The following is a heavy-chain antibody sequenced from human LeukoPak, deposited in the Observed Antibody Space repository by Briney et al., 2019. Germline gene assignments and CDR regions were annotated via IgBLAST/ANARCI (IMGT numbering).Heavy chain of an antibody. CDR1: GGSISSGDYY. J-gene: IGHJ5*02. Sequence: SQTLSLTCTVSGGSISSGDYYWSWIRQPPGKGLEWIGYIYYSGSTYYNPSLKSRVTISVDTSKNQFSLKLSSVTAADTAVYYCAREYYYGSGSYYNWFDPWGQGTLVTVSS. CDR2: IYYSGST. D-gene: IGHD3-10*01. V-gene: IGHV4-30-4*01. CDR3: AREYYYGSGSYYNWFDP.